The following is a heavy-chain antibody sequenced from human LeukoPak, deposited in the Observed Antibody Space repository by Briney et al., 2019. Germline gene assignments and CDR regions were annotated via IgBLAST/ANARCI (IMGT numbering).Heavy chain of an antibody. CDR1: DDSFSSHY. V-gene: IGHV4-59*11. D-gene: IGHD4-17*01. Sequence: SETLSLTCGVSDDSFSSHYWTWIRQPPGKGLEWIGYISYIGSTNYNPSLKSRVTISIDTSRNQFSLRLSSVTAADTAVYYCARDLVTVTKGFDIWGQGTMVSVSS. CDR2: ISYIGST. CDR3: ARDLVTVTKGFDI. J-gene: IGHJ3*02.